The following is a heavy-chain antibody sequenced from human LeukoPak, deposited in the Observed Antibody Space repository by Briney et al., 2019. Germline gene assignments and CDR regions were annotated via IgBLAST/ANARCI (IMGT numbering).Heavy chain of an antibody. D-gene: IGHD2-15*01. Sequence: PSETLSLTCSVYGESFSGYSWNWIRLAPGKGLEWIGEINHSGSTNYNPSLKRRVTMAIDTSKKQFSLRLSSLTAADTAVYYCARDGFRNDCTGDTCYLRGRATYYFDYWGQGTQVTVSS. CDR1: GESFSGYS. J-gene: IGHJ4*02. V-gene: IGHV4-34*01. CDR2: INHSGST. CDR3: ARDGFRNDCTGDTCYLRGRATYYFDY.